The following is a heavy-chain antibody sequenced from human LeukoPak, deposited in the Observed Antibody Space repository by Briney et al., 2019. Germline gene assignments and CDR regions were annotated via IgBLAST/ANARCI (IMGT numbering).Heavy chain of an antibody. CDR1: GFTFSSYA. J-gene: IGHJ4*02. Sequence: PPGGSLRLSCAASGFTFSSYAMSWVRQAPGKGLEWVSAISITVGGTYYADSVKGRFTISRDNSKNTLYLQMNSLSAEDTAVYYCAKRSHMLGATNPNYYFDHWGQGTQVTVSS. D-gene: IGHD1-26*01. V-gene: IGHV3-23*01. CDR2: ISITVGGT. CDR3: AKRSHMLGATNPNYYFDH.